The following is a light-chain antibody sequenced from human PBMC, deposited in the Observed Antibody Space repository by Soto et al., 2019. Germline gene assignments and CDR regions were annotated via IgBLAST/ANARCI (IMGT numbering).Light chain of an antibody. CDR1: QSVNSN. J-gene: IGKJ2*01. CDR3: QQYKNWPGT. Sequence: EIVMTQSPATLSVSPGERATLSCRASQSVNSNLVWYHQKPGQAPKVLIYDASTRATGIPARFSGSGSGTEFTLTISSLQSEDLAVYYCQQYKNWPGTLGQGTKLEIK. CDR2: DAS. V-gene: IGKV3-15*01.